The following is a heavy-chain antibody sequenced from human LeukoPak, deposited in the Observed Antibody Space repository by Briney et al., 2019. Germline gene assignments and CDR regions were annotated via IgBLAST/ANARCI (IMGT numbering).Heavy chain of an antibody. J-gene: IGHJ4*02. Sequence: GASVKVSCKASGGTFSSYAISWVRQAPGQGLEWMGGIIPIFGTANYAQRFQGRVTITADKSTSTAYMELSSLRSEDTAVYYCARGDILTGYYFDYWGQGTLVTVSS. CDR1: GGTFSSYA. D-gene: IGHD3-9*01. V-gene: IGHV1-69*06. CDR2: IIPIFGTA. CDR3: ARGDILTGYYFDY.